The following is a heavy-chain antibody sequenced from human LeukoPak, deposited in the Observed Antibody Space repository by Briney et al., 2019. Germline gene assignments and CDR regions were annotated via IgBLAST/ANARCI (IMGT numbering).Heavy chain of an antibody. CDR2: IYGGGST. CDR3: AKGPYYYDSSAYHYGAFDI. Sequence: GGSLRLSCAASGFILSSNYMNWVRQAPGKGPEWVSVIYGGGSTYYADSVKGRFTISRDNSKNTLYLQMNSLRAEDTAVYYCAKGPYYYDSSAYHYGAFDIWGQGTMVTVSS. CDR1: GFILSSNY. J-gene: IGHJ3*02. D-gene: IGHD3-22*01. V-gene: IGHV3-53*01.